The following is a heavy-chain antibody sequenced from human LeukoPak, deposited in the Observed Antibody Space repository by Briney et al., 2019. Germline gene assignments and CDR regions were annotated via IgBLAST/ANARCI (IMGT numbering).Heavy chain of an antibody. V-gene: IGHV1-8*03. CDR3: ARGRRIAARRRGNYYYNYMDV. CDR2: MNPNSGNT. D-gene: IGHD6-6*01. CDR1: GYTFTSYD. J-gene: IGHJ6*03. Sequence: PPGSVKVSCKASGYTFTSYDINWVRQATGQGLEWMGWMNPNSGNTGYAQKFQGRVTITRNTSISTAYMELSSLRSEDTDVYYCARGRRIAARRRGNYYYNYMDVWGKGTTVTVSS.